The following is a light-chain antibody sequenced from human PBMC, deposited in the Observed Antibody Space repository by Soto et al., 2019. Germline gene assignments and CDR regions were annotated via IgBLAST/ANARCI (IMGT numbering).Light chain of an antibody. CDR1: QGIRNY. CDR3: QKYSSVPV. Sequence: DIQMTQSPTSLSASVGDRVTITCRASQGIRNYVAWYQQKPGKAPKLLIYAASTLQSGVPSRFSGSGSGTDLTLTINSLQPEDVATYSCQKYSSVPVFGPGTKLEIK. V-gene: IGKV1-27*01. CDR2: AAS. J-gene: IGKJ3*01.